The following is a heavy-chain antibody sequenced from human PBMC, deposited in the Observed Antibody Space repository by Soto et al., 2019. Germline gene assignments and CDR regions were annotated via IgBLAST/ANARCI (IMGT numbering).Heavy chain of an antibody. CDR3: ARDRGHNWNFNY. CDR1: GFTFSSYS. V-gene: IGHV3-21*01. Sequence: EVQLVESGGGLVKPGGSLRLSCAASGFTFSSYSMNWVRQAPGKGLEWVSSISSSSSYIYYADSVKGRFTISRDNAKNALYLQMNSLRAEDTAVYYCARDRGHNWNFNYWGQGTLVTVSS. J-gene: IGHJ4*02. D-gene: IGHD1-20*01. CDR2: ISSSSSYI.